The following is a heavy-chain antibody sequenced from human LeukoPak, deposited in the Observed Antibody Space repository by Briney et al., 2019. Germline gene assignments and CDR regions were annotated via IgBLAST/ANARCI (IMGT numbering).Heavy chain of an antibody. Sequence: ASVKVSCKASGYTFTGYYMHWVRQAPGQGLEWMGQINPNSGGTNYAQKFQGRVTMTRDTSISTAYMELSRLRSDDTAVYYCATTLRYYYDSSGYYLPDYWGQGALVTVSS. D-gene: IGHD3-22*01. J-gene: IGHJ4*02. CDR3: ATTLRYYYDSSGYYLPDY. CDR2: INPNSGGT. CDR1: GYTFTGYY. V-gene: IGHV1-2*06.